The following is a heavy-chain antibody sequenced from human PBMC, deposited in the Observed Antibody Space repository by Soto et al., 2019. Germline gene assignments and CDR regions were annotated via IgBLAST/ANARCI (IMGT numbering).Heavy chain of an antibody. CDR1: GGSVSTGNYN. J-gene: IGHJ6*02. CDR3: ARDGHGMDV. CDR2: IFFTGST. V-gene: IGHV4-61*01. Sequence: SETLSLTCTVSGGSVSTGNYNWSWVRQTPGKVLEWIGNIFFTGSTHYNPSLTSRVTISVDTSNNQFSLELRSVTAADTAVYYCARDGHGMDVWGRGTTVTVSS.